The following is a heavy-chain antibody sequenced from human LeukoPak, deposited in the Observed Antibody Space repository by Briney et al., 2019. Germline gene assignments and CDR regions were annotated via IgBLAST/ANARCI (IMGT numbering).Heavy chain of an antibody. CDR3: AKIVSVAAMSVVDY. D-gene: IGHD2-15*01. CDR1: GFTFSSYS. CDR2: ISSSSSTI. V-gene: IGHV3-48*01. J-gene: IGHJ4*02. Sequence: GGSLRLSCAASGFTFSSYSMNWVRQAPGKGLEWVSYISSSSSTIYYADSVKGRFTISRDNSKNTLYLQMNSLRAEDTAVYYCAKIVSVAAMSVVDYWGQGTLVTVSS.